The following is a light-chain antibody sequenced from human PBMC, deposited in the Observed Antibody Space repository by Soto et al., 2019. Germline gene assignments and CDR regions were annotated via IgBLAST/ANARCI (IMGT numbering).Light chain of an antibody. CDR3: QQYNNWPMT. Sequence: EIVLTQSPGTLSLSPGERATLSCRASQSVSSSYLAWYQQKPGQAPRLLIYGASSRATGIPDRFSGSGSGTEFTVTISSLQSEDFAVYYCQQYNNWPMTFGQGTKVDIK. CDR2: GAS. CDR1: QSVSSSY. J-gene: IGKJ1*01. V-gene: IGKV3-20*01.